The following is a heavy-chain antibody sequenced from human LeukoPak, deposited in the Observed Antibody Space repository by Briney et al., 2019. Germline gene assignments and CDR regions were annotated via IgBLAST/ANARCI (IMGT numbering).Heavy chain of an antibody. CDR1: GGSISSNY. J-gene: IGHJ4*02. Sequence: SETLSLTCSVSGGSISSNYWSWIRQPPGKGLEWIGFFSYSGSTNYSPSLKSRVTISVDASKNHFSLRLTSVTAADTAVYYCARAYYRNYVHFDYWGQGALVTVSS. CDR2: FSYSGST. D-gene: IGHD4-11*01. V-gene: IGHV4-59*01. CDR3: ARAYYRNYVHFDY.